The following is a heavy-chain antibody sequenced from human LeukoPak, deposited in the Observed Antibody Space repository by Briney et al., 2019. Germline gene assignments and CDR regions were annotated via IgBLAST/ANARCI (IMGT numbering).Heavy chain of an antibody. CDR1: GFTFSSYG. V-gene: IGHV3-30*03. Sequence: PGRSLRLSCAASGFTFSSYGMHWVRQAPGKGLEWVAVISYDGSNKYYADSVKGRFTISRDNSKNTLYLQMNSLRAEDTAVYYCARGFRYYDGIDAFDIWGQGTMVTVSS. D-gene: IGHD3-22*01. CDR2: ISYDGSNK. J-gene: IGHJ3*02. CDR3: ARGFRYYDGIDAFDI.